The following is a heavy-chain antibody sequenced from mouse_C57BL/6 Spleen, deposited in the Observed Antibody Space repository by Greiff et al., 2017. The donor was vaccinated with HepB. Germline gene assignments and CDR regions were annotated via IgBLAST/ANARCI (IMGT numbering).Heavy chain of an antibody. V-gene: IGHV1-26*01. D-gene: IGHD2-2*01. CDR2: INPNNGGT. CDR3: ARDEATMVTTYYFDY. CDR1: GYTFTDYY. J-gene: IGHJ2*01. Sequence: VQLKQSGPELVKPGASVKISCKASGYTFTDYYMNWVKQSHGKSLEWIGDINPNNGGTSYNQKFKGKATLTVDKSSSTAYMELRSLTSEDSAVYYCARDEATMVTTYYFDYWGQGTTLTVSS.